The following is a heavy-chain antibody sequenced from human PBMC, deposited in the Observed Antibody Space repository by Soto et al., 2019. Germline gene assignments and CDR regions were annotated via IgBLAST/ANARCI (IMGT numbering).Heavy chain of an antibody. CDR1: GFTFSSYG. V-gene: IGHV3-30*18. J-gene: IGHJ4*02. Sequence: QVQLVESGGGVVQPGRSLRLSCAASGFTFSSYGMHWVRQAPGKGLEWVAVISYDGSNKYYADSVKGRFTISRDNSKNTLYLQMNSLRAEDTAVYYCAKYSRSSWSPLDYWGQGTLVTVSS. CDR2: ISYDGSNK. CDR3: AKYSRSSWSPLDY. D-gene: IGHD6-13*01.